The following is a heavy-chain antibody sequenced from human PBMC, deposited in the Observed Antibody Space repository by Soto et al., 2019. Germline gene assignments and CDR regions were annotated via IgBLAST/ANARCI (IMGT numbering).Heavy chain of an antibody. CDR2: ISGSGGGT. Sequence: GSLRLSCAASGFTFSSCAMSWVRQAPGKGLEWVSGISGSGGGTYYADSVKGRFTISRDNSKNTLYLQMNGLRAEDTAVYYCAKDRSRSYGSGYPLGYFDYWGQGTLVTVSS. CDR3: AKDRSRSYGSGYPLGYFDY. CDR1: GFTFSSCA. J-gene: IGHJ4*02. V-gene: IGHV3-23*01. D-gene: IGHD3-22*01.